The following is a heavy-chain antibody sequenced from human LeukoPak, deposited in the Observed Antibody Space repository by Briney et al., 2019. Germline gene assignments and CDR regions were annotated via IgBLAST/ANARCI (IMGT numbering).Heavy chain of an antibody. CDR3: ASLGMVYNILTGYRRPQTNDY. CDR2: IRYDGRNK. D-gene: IGHD3-9*01. J-gene: IGHJ4*02. Sequence: GGFLRLSCAASGFIFSSYGMHWVRQAPGKGLEWVAFIRYDGRNKYYADSVKGRFSISRDNSKNTLYLQMNSLRAEDTAVYYCASLGMVYNILTGYRRPQTNDYWGQGTLVTVSS. CDR1: GFIFSSYG. V-gene: IGHV3-30*02.